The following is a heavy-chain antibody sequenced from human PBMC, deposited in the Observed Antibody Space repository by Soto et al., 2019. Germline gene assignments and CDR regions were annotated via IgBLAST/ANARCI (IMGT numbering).Heavy chain of an antibody. V-gene: IGHV3-30-3*01. CDR1: GFTFSSYA. J-gene: IGHJ4*02. CDR3: ARDRRWELLGVFDY. CDR2: ISYDGSNK. Sequence: QVQLVESGGGVVQPGRSLRLSCAASGFTFSSYAMHWVRQAPGKGLEWVAVISYDGSNKYYADSVKGRFTISRDNSKNTLYLQMNSLRAEDTAVYYCARDRRWELLGVFDYWGQGTLVTVSS. D-gene: IGHD1-26*01.